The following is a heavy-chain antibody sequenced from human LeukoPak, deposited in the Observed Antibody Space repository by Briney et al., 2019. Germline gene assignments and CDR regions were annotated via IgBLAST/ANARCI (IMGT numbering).Heavy chain of an antibody. Sequence: HGGSLRLSCEASGFTFGTYAMSWVRQDPGKGLEWVSGISGSGGGTYFADSVKGRFTISRDNSKNTLYLQMNSLRAECTAVFYLARANFAYVWGTYRYTHIDYWGQGTLVTVSS. CDR2: ISGSGGGT. CDR3: ARANFAYVWGTYRYTHIDY. V-gene: IGHV3-23*01. D-gene: IGHD3-16*02. J-gene: IGHJ4*02. CDR1: GFTFGTYA.